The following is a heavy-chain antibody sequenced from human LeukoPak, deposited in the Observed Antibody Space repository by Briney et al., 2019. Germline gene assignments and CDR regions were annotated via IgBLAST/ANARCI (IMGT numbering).Heavy chain of an antibody. CDR3: ARSRGYSGYDYAKFYFDY. Sequence: SGPALVKPTQTLTLTCTFSGFSLSTSGMRVSWIRQPPGKALEWLARIDWDDDKFYSTSLKTRLTISKDISKNQVVLTMTNMDPVDTATYYCARSRGYSGYDYAKFYFDYWGQGTLVTVSS. J-gene: IGHJ4*02. CDR1: GFSLSTSGMR. D-gene: IGHD5-12*01. CDR2: IDWDDDK. V-gene: IGHV2-70*04.